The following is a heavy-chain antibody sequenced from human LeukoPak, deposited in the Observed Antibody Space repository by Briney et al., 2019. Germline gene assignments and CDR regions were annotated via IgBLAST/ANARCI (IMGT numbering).Heavy chain of an antibody. CDR2: IYYSGST. D-gene: IGHD6-19*01. CDR3: ARGKRYSSGYFDY. J-gene: IGHJ4*02. V-gene: IGHV4-59*01. CDR1: GGAISSYY. Sequence: SETLSLTCTVSGGAISSYYWSWIRQPPGKGLEWIGYIYYSGSTNYNPSLKSRVTISVDTYKNQFSLKLSSVTAADTAVYYCARGKRYSSGYFDYWGQGTLVTVSS.